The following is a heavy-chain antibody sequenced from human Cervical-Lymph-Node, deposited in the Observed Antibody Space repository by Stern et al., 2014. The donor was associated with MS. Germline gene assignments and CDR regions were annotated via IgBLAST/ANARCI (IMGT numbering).Heavy chain of an antibody. D-gene: IGHD5-18*01. Sequence: HVQLMQSGAEVKKPGASVKVSCTASGYTFTDYAISWVRQAPGQGLEWMAWISDYNGDTNFAQEVQGRVSLTTDTATSTAYMELRSLRSDDTAVYYCAVLSVDADFDYWGQGTLVTVSS. CDR1: GYTFTDYA. CDR3: AVLSVDADFDY. CDR2: ISDYNGDT. V-gene: IGHV1-18*01. J-gene: IGHJ4*02.